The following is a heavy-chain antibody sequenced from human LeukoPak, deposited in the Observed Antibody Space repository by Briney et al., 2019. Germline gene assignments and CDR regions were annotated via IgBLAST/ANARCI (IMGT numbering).Heavy chain of an antibody. CDR1: GFTFSSYW. J-gene: IGHJ3*02. CDR3: ARERGSIAAAALDAFDI. V-gene: IGHV3-7*03. D-gene: IGHD6-13*01. CDR2: IKQDGSEK. Sequence: GGSLRLSCAASGFTFSSYWMSWVRQAPGKGLEWVANIKQDGSEKYYVDSVKGRFTISRDNAKNSLYLQMNSLRAEDTAVYYCARERGSIAAAALDAFDIWGQGTMVTVPS.